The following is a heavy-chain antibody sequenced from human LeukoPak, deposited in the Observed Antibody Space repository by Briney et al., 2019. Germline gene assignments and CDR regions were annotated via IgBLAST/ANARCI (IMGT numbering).Heavy chain of an antibody. CDR3: ARAPSGYDSFDY. J-gene: IGHJ4*02. D-gene: IGHD5-12*01. Sequence: ASVKVSCKASGYTFTGYQMHWVRQAPGQGLEWMGWINPNSGGTHFAQRFQGRVTMTRDTSISTAYMELSRLRSDDTAVYYCARAPSGYDSFDYWGQGTLVTVSS. V-gene: IGHV1-2*02. CDR1: GYTFTGYQ. CDR2: INPNSGGT.